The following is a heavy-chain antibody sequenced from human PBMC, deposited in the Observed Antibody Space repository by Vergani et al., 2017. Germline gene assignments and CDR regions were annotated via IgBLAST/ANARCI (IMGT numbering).Heavy chain of an antibody. CDR3: AREGLYYDSSGYRGRWFDP. Sequence: QVQLQESGPGLVKPSETLSLTCAVSGFSIDNGYYWDWIRQPPGKGLEWIGSIYRTGRTHFNPSLKSRVTISVDTSNNHFSLKLSSVTAADTAVYYCAREGLYYDSSGYRGRWFDPWGQGTTVTISS. J-gene: IGHJ5*02. CDR1: GFSIDNGYY. V-gene: IGHV4-38-2*02. D-gene: IGHD3-22*01. CDR2: IYRTGRT.